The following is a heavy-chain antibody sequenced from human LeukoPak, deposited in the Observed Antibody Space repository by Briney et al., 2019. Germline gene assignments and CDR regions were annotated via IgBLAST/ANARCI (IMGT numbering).Heavy chain of an antibody. D-gene: IGHD3-3*01. J-gene: IGHJ3*02. Sequence: SETLSLTCAVSGYSISSGYYWGWLRQPPGKGLEWIGSIYHSGSTYYNPSLKSRVTISVDTSKNQFSLKLSSVTAADTAVYYCARGVRFLEWLLLDDAFDIWGQGTMVTVSS. V-gene: IGHV4-38-2*01. CDR2: IYHSGST. CDR3: ARGVRFLEWLLLDDAFDI. CDR1: GYSISSGYY.